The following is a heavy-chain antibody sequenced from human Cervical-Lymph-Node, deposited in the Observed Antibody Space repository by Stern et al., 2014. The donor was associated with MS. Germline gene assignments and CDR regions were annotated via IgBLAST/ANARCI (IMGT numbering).Heavy chain of an antibody. CDR3: TTSQGAF. D-gene: IGHD3-16*01. Sequence: MQLVESGAEVKKPGASVKVSCKASGYTFINYDINWVRQASGQGLEWIGWMNPNTGNTGAAQKFQGRVTLTGENSINTAFLEINTLRFEDTAIYYCTTSQGAFWGQGTVITVSS. J-gene: IGHJ4*02. CDR2: MNPNTGNT. V-gene: IGHV1-8*01. CDR1: GYTFINYD.